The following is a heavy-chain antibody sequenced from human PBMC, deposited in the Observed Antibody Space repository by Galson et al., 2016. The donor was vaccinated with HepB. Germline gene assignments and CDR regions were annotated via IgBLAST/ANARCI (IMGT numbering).Heavy chain of an antibody. V-gene: IGHV6-1*01. Sequence: CAISGDSVSSDAVAWRWIRQSPSRGLEWLGRTCDRSRWDNESEVSVNGRISIDADTSNNQYSRHLNSVTPEYTAVYYCASSRDSSGWFLFDFWGQGILVTVSS. CDR3: ASSRDSSGWFLFDF. CDR1: GDSVSSDAVA. CDR2: TCDRSRWDN. J-gene: IGHJ4*02. D-gene: IGHD6-19*01.